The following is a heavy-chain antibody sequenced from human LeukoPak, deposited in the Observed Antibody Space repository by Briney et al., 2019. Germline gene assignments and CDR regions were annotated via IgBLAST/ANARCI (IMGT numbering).Heavy chain of an antibody. CDR1: GFTFSNAW. J-gene: IGHJ4*02. CDR2: IKSKTDGGTT. D-gene: IGHD3-3*01. CDR3: TTWGSNYDFWSGSRIHRLSVGADY. V-gene: IGHV3-15*01. Sequence: GGSLRLSCAASGFTFSNAWMSWVRQAPGKGLEWVGRIKSKTDGGTTDYAAPVKGRFTISRDDSKNTLYLQMNSLKTEDTAVYYCTTWGSNYDFWSGSRIHRLSVGADYWGQGTLVTVSS.